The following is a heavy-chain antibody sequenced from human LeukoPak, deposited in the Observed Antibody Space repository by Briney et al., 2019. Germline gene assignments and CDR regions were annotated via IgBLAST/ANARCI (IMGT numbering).Heavy chain of an antibody. CDR1: GYTFTSYG. Sequence: ASVKVSCKASGYTFTSYGISWVRQAPGQGLEWMGWISAYNGNTNYAQKLQGRVTMTTDTSTSTAYMELRSLRSDDTAVYYCARIRSWQWLVLDFDYWGQGTLVTVPS. J-gene: IGHJ4*02. D-gene: IGHD6-19*01. CDR3: ARIRSWQWLVLDFDY. V-gene: IGHV1-18*01. CDR2: ISAYNGNT.